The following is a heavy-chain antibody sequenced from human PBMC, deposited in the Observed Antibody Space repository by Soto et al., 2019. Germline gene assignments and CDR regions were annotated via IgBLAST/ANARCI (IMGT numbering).Heavy chain of an antibody. CDR1: GASLRNSV. CDR2: VIPILGTA. V-gene: IGHV1-69*01. CDR3: ARLGHPGH. J-gene: IGHJ4*02. Sequence: QVQLVQSGAEVKKPGSSVKVSCTASGASLRNSVISWVRQAPAQRLEWMGGVIPILGTANYAQKFQGRVTMTADEATSTAYMDLSSLSPDDTAVYYWARLGHPGHWGPGTLVIVSS.